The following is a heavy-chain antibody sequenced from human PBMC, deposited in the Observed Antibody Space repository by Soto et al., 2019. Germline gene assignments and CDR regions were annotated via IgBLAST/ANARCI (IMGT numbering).Heavy chain of an antibody. D-gene: IGHD6-19*01. CDR3: AHIVVAGLGYYFDY. Sequence: KESGPTLVKPTQTLTLTCTFSGFSLSSTRMAVGWIRQPPGKALEWLALIYWDDDKRYSPFLKSRLTITKDTSKNQVVLTMSRMVPVDTARYYCAHIVVAGLGYYFDYWGQGTLVTVS. CDR1: GFSLSSTRMA. CDR2: IYWDDDK. J-gene: IGHJ4*02. V-gene: IGHV2-5*02.